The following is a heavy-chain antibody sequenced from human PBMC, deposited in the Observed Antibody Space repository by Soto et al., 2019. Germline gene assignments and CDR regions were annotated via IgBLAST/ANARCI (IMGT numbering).Heavy chain of an antibody. D-gene: IGHD3-10*01. V-gene: IGHV2-5*01. J-gene: IGHJ5*02. CDR1: GFSLTTSGVG. CDR2: IYWNDDK. CDR3: AHNHEGRLRGVIVPDNWFDP. Sequence: QITLKESGPTLVKPTQTLTLTCTVSGFSLTTSGVGVGWIRQPPGKALEWLALIYWNDDKRYSPSLKNRLTITKDASKNQVVLTMSNMDLVDTAKYYCAHNHEGRLRGVIVPDNWFDPWGQGTLVTVSS.